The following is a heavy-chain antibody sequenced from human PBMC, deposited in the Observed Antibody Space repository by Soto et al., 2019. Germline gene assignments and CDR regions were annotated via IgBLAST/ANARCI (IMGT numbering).Heavy chain of an antibody. D-gene: IGHD2-15*01. J-gene: IGHJ1*01. V-gene: IGHV4-34*01. CDR1: GGSFSGYY. CDR3: ARERVLGYCSGGSCHQYFQH. Sequence: QVQLQQWGAGLLKPSETLSLTCAVYGGSFSGYYWSWIRQPPGKGLEWIGEINHSGSTNYNPSLTSRVTMSVDTSKNQFSLKLSSVTAADTAVYYCARERVLGYCSGGSCHQYFQHWGQGTLVTVSS. CDR2: INHSGST.